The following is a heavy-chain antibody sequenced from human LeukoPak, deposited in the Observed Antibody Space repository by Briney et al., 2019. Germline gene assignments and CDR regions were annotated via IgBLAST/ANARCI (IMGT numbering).Heavy chain of an antibody. D-gene: IGHD2-2*01. V-gene: IGHV5-51*01. CDR2: IYPDDYDI. CDR3: ARVVGAAPFDY. Sequence: GESLQISCKGSGFNFTSYWIGWVRQLPGKGLEWMGIIYPDDYDIRYSPSFQGHFTISADKSINTAYLQWNSLQASDTAIYYCARVVGAAPFDYWGQGTLVTVSS. CDR1: GFNFTSYW. J-gene: IGHJ4*02.